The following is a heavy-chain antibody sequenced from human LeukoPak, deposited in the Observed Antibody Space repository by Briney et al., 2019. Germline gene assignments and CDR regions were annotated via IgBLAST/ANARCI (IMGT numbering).Heavy chain of an antibody. D-gene: IGHD2-2*01. Sequence: ASVKVSCKASGGTFSSYAISWVRQAPGQGLEWMGGIIPIFGTANYAQKFQGRVTITADESTSTAYMELSSLRSEDTAVYYCARDRGPAAIYDYWGQGTLVTVSS. CDR1: GGTFSSYA. J-gene: IGHJ4*02. V-gene: IGHV1-69*13. CDR2: IIPIFGTA. CDR3: ARDRGPAAIYDY.